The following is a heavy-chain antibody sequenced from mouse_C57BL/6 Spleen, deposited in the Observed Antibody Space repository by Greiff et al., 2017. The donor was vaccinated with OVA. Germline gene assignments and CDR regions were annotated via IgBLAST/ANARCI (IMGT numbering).Heavy chain of an antibody. J-gene: IGHJ2*01. CDR2: IRNKANGYTT. CDR1: GFTFTDYY. V-gene: IGHV7-3*01. Sequence: DVQLVESGGGLVQPGGSLSLSCAASGFTFTDYYMSWVRQPPGKALEWLGFIRNKANGYTTEYSASVKGRFTISRDNSQSILYLQMNALRAEDSATYYCARYTWYYFDYWGQGTTLTVSS. CDR3: ARYTWYYFDY.